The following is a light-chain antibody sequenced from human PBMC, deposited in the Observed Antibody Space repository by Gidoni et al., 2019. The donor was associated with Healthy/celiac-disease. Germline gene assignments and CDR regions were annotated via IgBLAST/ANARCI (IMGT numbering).Light chain of an antibody. J-gene: IGKJ2*01. V-gene: IGKV3-11*01. CDR1: QSVSSY. CDR2: DAS. Sequence: EIVLTQSPATLSLSPGDRATLSCSASQSVSSYLAWYQQKPGQAPRLLIYDASNRATGIPARCSGSGSGTDFTLTISSLEPEDFAVYYCQQRSNWPPYTFGQGTKLEIK. CDR3: QQRSNWPPYT.